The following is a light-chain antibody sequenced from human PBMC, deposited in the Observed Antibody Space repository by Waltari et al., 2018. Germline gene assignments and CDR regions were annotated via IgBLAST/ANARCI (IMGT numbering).Light chain of an antibody. CDR1: QRVSSN. CDR3: QQYNNWPPYT. V-gene: IGKV3-15*01. Sequence: EIVMTQSPATLSVSPGERATLSCRASQRVSSNLAWYQQKPVQAPRLLIYGSSTRATGIPARFRGSGSGTEFTLTISSLQSEDFAVYYCQQYNNWPPYTFGQWTKLEIK. J-gene: IGKJ2*01. CDR2: GSS.